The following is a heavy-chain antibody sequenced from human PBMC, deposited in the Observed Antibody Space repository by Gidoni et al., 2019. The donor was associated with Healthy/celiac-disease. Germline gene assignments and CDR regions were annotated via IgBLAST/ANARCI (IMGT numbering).Heavy chain of an antibody. V-gene: IGHV4-59*01. CDR3: ARDRGIAAAGTGEFDY. J-gene: IGHJ4*02. D-gene: IGHD6-13*01. CDR1: GGSISSYY. Sequence: QVQLQESGPGLVKPSETLSLTCTVSGGSISSYYWSWIRQPPGKGLEWIGYIYYSGSTNYNPSLKSRVTISVDTSKNQFSLKLSSVTAADTAVYYCARDRGIAAAGTGEFDYWGQGTLVTVSS. CDR2: IYYSGST.